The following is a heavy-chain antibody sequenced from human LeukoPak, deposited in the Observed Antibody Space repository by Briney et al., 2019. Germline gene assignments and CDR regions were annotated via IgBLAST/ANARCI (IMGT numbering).Heavy chain of an antibody. CDR3: ARDDSYYGSGSIDY. CDR1: GYTFTSYG. Sequence: ASVKVSCKASGYTFTSYGISWVRQAPGQGLEWMGWINPNSGGTNYAQKFQGWVTMTRDTSISTAYMELSRLRSDDTAVYYCARDDSYYGSGSIDYWGQGTLVTVSS. V-gene: IGHV1-2*04. CDR2: INPNSGGT. J-gene: IGHJ4*02. D-gene: IGHD3-10*01.